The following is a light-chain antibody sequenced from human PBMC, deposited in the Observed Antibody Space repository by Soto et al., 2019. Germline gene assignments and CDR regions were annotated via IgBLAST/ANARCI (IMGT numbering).Light chain of an antibody. CDR2: SNN. CDR3: AAWEGSLIVYF. CDR1: SSNIGSNT. V-gene: IGLV1-44*01. Sequence: QSVLTQPPSASGTPGQRVTISCSGSSSNIGSNTVNWYQQLPGTAPKLLIYSNNQRPSGVPDRFSGSKSGTSASLAISGLQSEDEVFYYCAAWEGSLIVYFLGTGTKVPV. J-gene: IGLJ1*01.